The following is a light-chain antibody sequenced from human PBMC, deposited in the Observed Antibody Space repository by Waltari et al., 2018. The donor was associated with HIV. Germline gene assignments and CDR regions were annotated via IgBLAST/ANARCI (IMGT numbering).Light chain of an antibody. CDR2: NTK. V-gene: IGLV1-51*01. Sequence: QAVLTQPPSVSAAPGQKVSIPCSGNSFNIGSNYVSWYQQLPGRSPKLLIYNTKERPSGIPDRFSGSVSDTSATLGITGLQTGDEADYYCGTWDNSLRAGVFGGGTKLTVL. CDR1: SFNIGSNY. J-gene: IGLJ2*01. CDR3: GTWDNSLRAGV.